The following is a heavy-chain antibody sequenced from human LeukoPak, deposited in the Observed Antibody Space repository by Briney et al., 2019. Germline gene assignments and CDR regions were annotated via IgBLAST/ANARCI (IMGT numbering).Heavy chain of an antibody. CDR3: ARYGSGSYSDDHFQH. J-gene: IGHJ1*01. CDR2: IYNSGST. D-gene: IGHD3-10*01. V-gene: IGHV4-4*09. Sequence: SETLSLTCTVSGVSISSYYWSWIRQPPGKGLEWIGDIYNSGSTNYNPSLKSRVTISVDTSKNQFSLKLTSVTAADTAVYYCARYGSGSYSDDHFQHWGQGTLVTVSS. CDR1: GVSISSYY.